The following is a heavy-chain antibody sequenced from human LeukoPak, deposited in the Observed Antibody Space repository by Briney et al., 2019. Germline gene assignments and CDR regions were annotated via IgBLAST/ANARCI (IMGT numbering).Heavy chain of an antibody. Sequence: ASVKVSCKASGYTFTGYYMHWVRQAPGQGLEWMGWINPNSDGTNYAQKFQGRVTMTRDTSISTAYMELSRLRSDDTAVYYCARDEGLGTIDPWGQGALVTVSS. CDR1: GYTFTGYY. D-gene: IGHD1-1*01. CDR2: INPNSDGT. V-gene: IGHV1-2*02. CDR3: ARDEGLGTIDP. J-gene: IGHJ5*02.